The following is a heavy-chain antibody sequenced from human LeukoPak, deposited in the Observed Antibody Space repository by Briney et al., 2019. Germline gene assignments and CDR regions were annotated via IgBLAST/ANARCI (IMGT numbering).Heavy chain of an antibody. CDR3: AKAPVTSCRGAFCYPLDS. V-gene: IGHV3-23*01. CDR2: ISSSDDGT. D-gene: IGHD2-15*01. J-gene: IGHJ4*02. CDR1: GFSLSSYA. Sequence: GGSLRLSCAASGFSLSSYAMSWVRQAPGKGLEWVSAISSSDDGTYHAGSVRGRFTISRDSSKNALYLQMNNLRTEDAAIYYCAKAPVTSCRGAFCYPLDSWGQGTLVTVSS.